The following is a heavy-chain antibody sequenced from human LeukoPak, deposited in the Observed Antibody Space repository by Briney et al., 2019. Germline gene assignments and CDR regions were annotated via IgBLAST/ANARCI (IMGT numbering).Heavy chain of an antibody. CDR3: ARGSGSYPIYYFDY. CDR1: GGSFSGYY. D-gene: IGHD1-26*01. CDR2: INHSGST. V-gene: IGHV4-34*01. J-gene: IGHJ4*02. Sequence: SETLSLTCAVYGGSFSGYYWSWIRQPPGKGLEWIGEINHSGSTNYNPSLKSRVTISVDTSKNQFSLKLSSVTAADTAVYYCARGSGSYPIYYFDYWGQGTLVTVSS.